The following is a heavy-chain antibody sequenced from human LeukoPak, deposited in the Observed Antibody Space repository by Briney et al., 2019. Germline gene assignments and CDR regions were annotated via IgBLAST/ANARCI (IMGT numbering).Heavy chain of an antibody. CDR2: FYVGGVT. CDR3: AREGRDYDGSGYYGFDY. V-gene: IGHV4-4*07. Sequence: SETLSLTCIVSGGSITNNYWSWIRHPARKRLQWIGRFYVGGVTEYNPSLKSRVTVSEDTPKNQFSLRLTSVTAADTAVYYCAREGRDYDGSGYYGFDYWGRGTLVTVSS. CDR1: GGSITNNY. J-gene: IGHJ4*02. D-gene: IGHD3-22*01.